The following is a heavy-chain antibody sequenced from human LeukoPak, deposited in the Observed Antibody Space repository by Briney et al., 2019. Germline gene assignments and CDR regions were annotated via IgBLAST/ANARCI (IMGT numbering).Heavy chain of an antibody. J-gene: IGHJ4*02. D-gene: IGHD5-24*01. CDR2: IIPIFGTA. V-gene: IGHV1-69*13. CDR1: GGTFSSYA. Sequence: ASVKVSCKASGGTFSSYAISWVRQAPGQGLEWMGAIIPIFGTANYAQKFQGRVTITADESTSTAYMELSSLRSEDTAVYYCARAESEDHAREIASWTDYWGRGTLVTVSS. CDR3: ARAESEDHAREIASWTDY.